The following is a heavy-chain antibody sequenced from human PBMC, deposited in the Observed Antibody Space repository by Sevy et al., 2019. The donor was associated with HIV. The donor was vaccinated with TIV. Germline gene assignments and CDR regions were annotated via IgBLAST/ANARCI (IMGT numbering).Heavy chain of an antibody. D-gene: IGHD3-22*01. Sequence: ASVKVSCKASGYTFTSYGISWVRQAPGQGLEWMGWISAYNGNTNYAQKLQGRVTMTTDTSTSTAYMELRSLRSDDTAVYYCARVLTYYYDSSGYLGRLGAEYFQHWGQGTLVTVSS. J-gene: IGHJ1*01. CDR2: ISAYNGNT. CDR3: ARVLTYYYDSSGYLGRLGAEYFQH. V-gene: IGHV1-18*01. CDR1: GYTFTSYG.